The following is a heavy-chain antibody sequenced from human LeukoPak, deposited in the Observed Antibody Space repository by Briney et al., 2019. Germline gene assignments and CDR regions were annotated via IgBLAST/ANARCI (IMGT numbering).Heavy chain of an antibody. Sequence: PGGSLRLSCAASGFTFSSYAMHWVRQAPGKGLEYVSAISSNGGSTYYANSVKGRFTISRDNSKNTLYLQMGSLRAEDMAVYYCARGPSGVPLYYFDYWRQGTLVTVSS. D-gene: IGHD2-15*01. V-gene: IGHV3-64*01. CDR1: GFTFSSYA. J-gene: IGHJ4*02. CDR3: ARGPSGVPLYYFDY. CDR2: ISSNGGST.